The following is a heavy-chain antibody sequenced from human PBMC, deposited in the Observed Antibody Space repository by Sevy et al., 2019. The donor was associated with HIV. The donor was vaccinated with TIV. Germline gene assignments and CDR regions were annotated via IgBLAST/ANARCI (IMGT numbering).Heavy chain of an antibody. V-gene: IGHV3-11*06. Sequence: GGSLRLSCSASGFTFSDYYMAWIRQAPGKGLEWLAYTRGSSPYVKYADSVKGRFTISRDNAKNSLFLQMDSLRVEDTAIYYCARDRDCTSTSCYQWFDPWGQGTLVTVSS. J-gene: IGHJ5*02. CDR1: GFTFSDYY. CDR3: ARDRDCTSTSCYQWFDP. CDR2: TRGSSPYV. D-gene: IGHD2-8*01.